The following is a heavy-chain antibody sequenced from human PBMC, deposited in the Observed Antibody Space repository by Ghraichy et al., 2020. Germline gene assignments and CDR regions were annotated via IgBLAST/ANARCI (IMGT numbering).Heavy chain of an antibody. CDR2: ICFDGSCT. Sequence: GGSLRLSCAASGFRFSDYYMHWVRQAPGKGLVWVSRICFDGSCTSYADSVKGRFTISRDNAKNTLYLEMNSLRAEDTAVYYCGRDSGSWYAIHHWCQGTPVTFSS. V-gene: IGHV3-74*01. J-gene: IGHJ1*01. CDR3: GRDSGSWYAIHH. CDR1: GFRFSDYY. D-gene: IGHD6-13*01.